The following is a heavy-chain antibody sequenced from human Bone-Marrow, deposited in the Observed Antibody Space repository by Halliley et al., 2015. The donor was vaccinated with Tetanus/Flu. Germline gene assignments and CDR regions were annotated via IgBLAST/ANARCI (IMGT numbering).Heavy chain of an antibody. CDR2: IYYSGST. CDR1: GGSISSYY. V-gene: IGHV4-59*01. Sequence: TLSLTCTVSGGSISSYYWSWVRQPPGKGLEWIGYIYYSGSTNYNPSLKSRVTISVAISKNQFSLKLTSVTAADTAVYYCARDYYNPSGYYGYWYFDRWGRGALVTVSS. CDR3: ARDYYNPSGYYGYWYFDR. D-gene: IGHD3-22*01. J-gene: IGHJ2*01.